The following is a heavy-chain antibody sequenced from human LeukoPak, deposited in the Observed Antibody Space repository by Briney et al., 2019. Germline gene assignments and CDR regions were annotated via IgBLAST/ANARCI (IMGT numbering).Heavy chain of an antibody. CDR1: GGSINTDNW. D-gene: IGHD1-1*01. CDR3: ARENDGPGEPNWYFDL. CDR2: IYRSGST. J-gene: IGHJ2*01. V-gene: IGHV4-4*02. Sequence: PSETLSLTCVVSGGSINTDNWWGWVRQPPGKGLEWIGEIYRSGSTNYNPSLKSRVIISLDKSRNQFSLKLSSVTAADTAVYYCARENDGPGEPNWYFDLWGRGTLVTVSS.